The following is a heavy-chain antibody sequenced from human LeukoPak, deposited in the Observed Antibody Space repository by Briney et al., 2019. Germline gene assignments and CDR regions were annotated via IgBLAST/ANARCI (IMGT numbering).Heavy chain of an antibody. D-gene: IGHD1-26*01. Sequence: ASVKVSCKVSGYTLTELSMHWVRQAPGKGLEWMGGFEPEDGETIYAQKFQGRVTMTEDTSTDTAYMELSSLRSEDTAVYYCATGLWELFTAGYDYWGQGTLVTVSS. J-gene: IGHJ4*02. V-gene: IGHV1-24*01. CDR3: ATGLWELFTAGYDY. CDR1: GYTLTELS. CDR2: FEPEDGET.